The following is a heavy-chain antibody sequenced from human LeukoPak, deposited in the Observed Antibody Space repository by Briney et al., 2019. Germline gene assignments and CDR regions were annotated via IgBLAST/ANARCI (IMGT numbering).Heavy chain of an antibody. Sequence: SETLSLTCTVSRGSIIYWSWIRQPAGKGLEWIGRIYTRGSTNYNPSLKSRVTMSVDTSKNQFSLKLSSVTAADTAVYHCARLNEGNSSSWYKSYYYYYYMDVWGKGTTVTISS. D-gene: IGHD6-13*01. V-gene: IGHV4-4*07. J-gene: IGHJ6*03. CDR2: IYTRGST. CDR3: ARLNEGNSSSWYKSYYYYYYMDV. CDR1: RGSIIY.